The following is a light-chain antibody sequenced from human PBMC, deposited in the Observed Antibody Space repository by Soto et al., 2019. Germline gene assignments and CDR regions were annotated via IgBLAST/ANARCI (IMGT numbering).Light chain of an antibody. Sequence: SYELTQPPSVSVSPGQTANITCSGDKLGDKYACWYQQKPGQSPVLLIYQDTKRPSGIPERFSGSNSGTTATLTISGTQAMDEADYYCQVWYDNTKSEVFGGGTKVTVL. CDR3: QVWYDNTKSEV. CDR2: QDT. CDR1: KLGDKY. J-gene: IGLJ2*01. V-gene: IGLV3-1*01.